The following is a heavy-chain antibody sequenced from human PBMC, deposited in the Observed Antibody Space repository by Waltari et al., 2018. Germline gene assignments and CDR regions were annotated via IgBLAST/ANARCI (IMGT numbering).Heavy chain of an antibody. Sequence: EVRLVESGGGLVQPGGSLRLSCSTSGFTICTYWMSWVRQAPGKGLEWVANINQDGSGRYHVDSVKGRFTISRDNAMNSLHLQMNSLRAEDTAVYYCARGDSDFREGASWGQGTLVTVSS. J-gene: IGHJ5*02. CDR2: INQDGSGR. V-gene: IGHV3-7*01. D-gene: IGHD3-10*01. CDR1: GFTICTYW. CDR3: ARGDSDFREGAS.